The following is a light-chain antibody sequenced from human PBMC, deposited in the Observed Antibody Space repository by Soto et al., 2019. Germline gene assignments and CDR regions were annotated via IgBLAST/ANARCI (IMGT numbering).Light chain of an antibody. CDR1: SSDVGGYNY. Sequence: QSVLTQPRSVSGSPGQSVTISCTATSSDVGGYNYVSWYQQHPGKAPKLMIYDVSKRPSGVPDRFSGSKSGNTASLTISGLQAEDEADYYCCSYAGSYVFGTGTKAPS. CDR3: CSYAGSYV. CDR2: DVS. J-gene: IGLJ1*01. V-gene: IGLV2-11*01.